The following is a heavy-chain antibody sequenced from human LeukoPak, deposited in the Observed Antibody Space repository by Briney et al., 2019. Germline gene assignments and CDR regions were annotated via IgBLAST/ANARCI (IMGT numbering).Heavy chain of an antibody. Sequence: GGSLRLSCAASGFTFDDYGMSRVRQVPGKGLEWVSGINSNGVSTAYADSVKGRFTISRDNARKSLFLQMNSLRAEDTALYYCARDLIVAATAGCFDLWGQGTVVTVSS. J-gene: IGHJ4*02. CDR2: INSNGVST. D-gene: IGHD1-26*01. CDR1: GFTFDDYG. CDR3: ARDLIVAATAGCFDL. V-gene: IGHV3-20*04.